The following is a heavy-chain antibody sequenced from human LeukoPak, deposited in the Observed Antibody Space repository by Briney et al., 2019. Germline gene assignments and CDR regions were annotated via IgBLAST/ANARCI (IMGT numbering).Heavy chain of an antibody. V-gene: IGHV3-48*01. D-gene: IGHD3-10*01. J-gene: IGHJ5*02. Sequence: PGGSLRLSCAASGFTFSNYNVNWVRQAPGKGLEWVSFISGSGTNIYYADSVKGRFTISRDNAKNSLYLQMNSLRAEDTAVYYCARLGSFDPWGQGTLVTVSS. CDR2: ISGSGTNI. CDR1: GFTFSNYN. CDR3: ARLGSFDP.